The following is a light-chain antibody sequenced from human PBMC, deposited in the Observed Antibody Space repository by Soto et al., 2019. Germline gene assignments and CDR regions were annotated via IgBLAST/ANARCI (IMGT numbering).Light chain of an antibody. J-gene: IGKJ1*01. CDR1: QSVSSSY. CDR2: GAS. CDR3: QQYGSSPT. Sequence: EIVLTRSPGTLSLSPGERATLSCRVSQSVSSSYLAWYQQKPGQAPRLLIYGASSRATGIPARFSGSGSGTDFTLTISRLEPEDFAVYYCQQYGSSPTFGQGTKVEIK. V-gene: IGKV3-20*01.